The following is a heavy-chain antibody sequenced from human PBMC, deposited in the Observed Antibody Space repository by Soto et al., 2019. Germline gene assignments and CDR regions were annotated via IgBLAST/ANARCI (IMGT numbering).Heavy chain of an antibody. J-gene: IGHJ4*02. CDR1: GFTFSSYA. Sequence: HPGGSLRLSCAASGFTFSSYAMSWVRQAPGKGLEWVSAISGSGGSTYFADSVKGRFTISRDNSKNTLYLQMISLRAEDAAVYYCAKVGVLRITLFGVVIGSFSYWGQGTLVTVSS. V-gene: IGHV3-23*01. D-gene: IGHD3-3*01. CDR2: ISGSGGST. CDR3: AKVGVLRITLFGVVIGSFSY.